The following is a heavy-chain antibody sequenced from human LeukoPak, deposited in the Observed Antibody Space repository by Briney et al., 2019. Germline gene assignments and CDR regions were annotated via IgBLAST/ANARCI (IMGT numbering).Heavy chain of an antibody. CDR3: ARLGGGSGSYYRFPADYYFDY. CDR2: IYHSGST. CDR1: GGSISSSNW. J-gene: IGHJ4*02. V-gene: IGHV4-4*02. D-gene: IGHD3-10*01. Sequence: PSETLSLTCAVSGGSISSSNWWSWVRQPPGKGREWIGEIYHSGSTNYNPSLKSRVTISVDKSKNQSSLKLSSVPAADTAAYYSARLGGGSGSYYRFPADYYFDYWGQGPLVTVSS.